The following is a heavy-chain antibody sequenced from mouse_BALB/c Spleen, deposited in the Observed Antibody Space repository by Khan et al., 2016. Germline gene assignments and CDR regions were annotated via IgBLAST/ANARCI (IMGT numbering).Heavy chain of an antibody. D-gene: IGHD1-1*01. J-gene: IGHJ4*01. CDR3: ARERTVPLNDC. Sequence: DLVKPGASVKLSCKASGYTFTSYWINWIKQRPGQGLEWIGRIAPGSGSTYYNEMFKGKATLTVDTSSSTAYIQLSSLSSDDSAVXFYARERTVPLNDCWGQGTSVTVSS. CDR2: IAPGSGST. V-gene: IGHV1S41*01. CDR1: GYTFTSYW.